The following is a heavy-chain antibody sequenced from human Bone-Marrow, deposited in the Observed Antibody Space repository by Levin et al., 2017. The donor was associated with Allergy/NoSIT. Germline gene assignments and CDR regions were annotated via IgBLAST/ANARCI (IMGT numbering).Heavy chain of an antibody. CDR1: GYTFTGYY. D-gene: IGHD2-15*01. Sequence: ASVKVSCKASGYTFTGYYMHWVRQAPGQGLEWMGWINPNSGGTNYAQKFQGRVTMTRDTSISTAYMELSRLRSDDTAVYYCASLSPHCSGGSCYRFDAFDIWGQGTMVTVSS. CDR3: ASLSPHCSGGSCYRFDAFDI. J-gene: IGHJ3*02. CDR2: INPNSGGT. V-gene: IGHV1-2*02.